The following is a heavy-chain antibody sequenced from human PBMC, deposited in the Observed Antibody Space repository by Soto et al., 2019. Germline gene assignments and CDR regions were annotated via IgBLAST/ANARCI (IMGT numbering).Heavy chain of an antibody. CDR3: ATRGIVVTGKGFEY. D-gene: IGHD6-19*01. J-gene: IGHJ4*02. CDR1: GGSISSSSYY. V-gene: IGHV4-39*01. CDR2: IYYSGST. Sequence: PSETLSLTCTVSGGSISSSSYYWGWIRQPPGKGLEWIGSIYYSGSTYYNKSLKSRVTISVDTSKNQFSLKLSSVTAADTAVYYCATRGIVVTGKGFEYWGQGTLVTVSS.